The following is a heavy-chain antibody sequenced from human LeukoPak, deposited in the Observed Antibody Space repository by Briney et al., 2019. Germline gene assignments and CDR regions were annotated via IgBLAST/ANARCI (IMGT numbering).Heavy chain of an antibody. CDR1: GGSFSGYY. CDR3: ARGKITMIRGVTIRKGPPEDYYYMDV. Sequence: SETLSLTCVVYGGSFSGYYWNWIRQPPGKGLEWIGEINHSGSTNYNPSLKSRVIISVDTPKNQFSLKLSSVTAADTAVYYCARGKITMIRGVTIRKGPPEDYYYMDVWGKGTTVTVSS. V-gene: IGHV4-34*01. CDR2: INHSGST. J-gene: IGHJ6*03. D-gene: IGHD3-10*01.